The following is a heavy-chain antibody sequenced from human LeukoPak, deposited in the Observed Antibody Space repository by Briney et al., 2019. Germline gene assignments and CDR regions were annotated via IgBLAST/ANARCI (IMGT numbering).Heavy chain of an antibody. Sequence: GASVKVSCKASGGTFSSYTISWVRQAPGQGLEWMGGIIPILGIANYAQKFQGRVTITADKSTSTAYMELSSLRSEDTAVYYCATTSTGGYFYYYYMDVWGKGTTVTVSS. CDR3: ATTSTGGYFYYYYMDV. CDR1: GGTFSSYT. J-gene: IGHJ6*03. D-gene: IGHD7-27*01. CDR2: IIPILGIA. V-gene: IGHV1-69*10.